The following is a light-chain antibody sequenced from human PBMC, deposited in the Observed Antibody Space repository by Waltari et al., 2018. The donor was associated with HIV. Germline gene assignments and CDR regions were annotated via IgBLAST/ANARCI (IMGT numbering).Light chain of an antibody. CDR1: SSTIGTTY. V-gene: IGLV1-47*01. J-gene: IGLJ2*01. Sequence: QSVLTQPPSASGTPGQRVTIPCSGRSSTIGTTYIYWYQQLPGTAPKLLIYRNNQRPSGVPDRFSGSKSGTSVFLAISGLRSEDEADYYCAAWDENLSGRVVFGGGTKLTVL. CDR3: AAWDENLSGRVV. CDR2: RNN.